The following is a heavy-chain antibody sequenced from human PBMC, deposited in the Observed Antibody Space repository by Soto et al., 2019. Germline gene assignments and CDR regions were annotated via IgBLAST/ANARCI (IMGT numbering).Heavy chain of an antibody. D-gene: IGHD2-2*01. CDR2: ISGSGGST. Sequence: RHSCAASGFTFSSNAMSWVRQAPGKGLEWVSAISGSGGSTYYADSVKGRFTISRDNSKNTLYLQMNSLRAEDTAVYYCAKVQIVAGPARNFDYWGQVTLITLSS. J-gene: IGHJ4*02. CDR3: AKVQIVAGPARNFDY. V-gene: IGHV3-23*01. CDR1: GFTFSSNA.